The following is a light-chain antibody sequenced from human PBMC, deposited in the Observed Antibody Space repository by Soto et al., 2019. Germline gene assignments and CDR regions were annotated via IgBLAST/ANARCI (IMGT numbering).Light chain of an antibody. CDR2: DVS. V-gene: IGLV2-11*01. Sequence: QSALTQPRSVSGSPGQSVTISCTGTSSDVGGYNYVSWYQQHPGKAPKVIISDVSKRPSGVPDRFSGSKSGNTASLTISGLQAEDEADYYCFSYAGSNTLEVFGGGTKLTVL. CDR1: SSDVGGYNY. J-gene: IGLJ3*02. CDR3: FSYAGSNTLEV.